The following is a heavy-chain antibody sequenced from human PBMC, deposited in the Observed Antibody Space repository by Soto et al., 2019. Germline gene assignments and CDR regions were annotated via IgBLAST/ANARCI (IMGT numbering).Heavy chain of an antibody. V-gene: IGHV4-31*03. Sequence: QVQLQESGPGLVKHSQTLSLTFTVSDASISSGSYYWSWLRQLPGKGLEWIGYISNSGSNYSNPSRKSRVTISVHTSKNTFALRVSSVPAAATAVYYCARAVYSNHVYWGQGTLVTVSS. CDR2: ISNSGSN. D-gene: IGHD4-4*01. CDR1: DASISSGSYY. J-gene: IGHJ4*02. CDR3: ARAVYSNHVY.